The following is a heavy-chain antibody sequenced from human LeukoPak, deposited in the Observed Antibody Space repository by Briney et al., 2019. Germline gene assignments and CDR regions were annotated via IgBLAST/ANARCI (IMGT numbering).Heavy chain of an antibody. V-gene: IGHV3-23*01. CDR3: AIGADYCFPN. J-gene: IGHJ4*02. Sequence: GGSLRLSCAASRFTFNNYAMSWVRQAPGKGLKWVSGISGGVGSTYYADSIKGRFTISRDNSKNTLYLQMNSLRPEDTALYFCAIGADYCFPNWGQGTLVTVSS. D-gene: IGHD2/OR15-2a*01. CDR1: RFTFNNYA. CDR2: ISGGVGST.